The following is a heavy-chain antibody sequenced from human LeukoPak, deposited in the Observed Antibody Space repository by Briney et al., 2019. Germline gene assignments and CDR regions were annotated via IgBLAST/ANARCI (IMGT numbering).Heavy chain of an antibody. CDR2: IYYSGST. CDR1: GGSISSGDYY. CDR3: ARVTSEDLRFLEWLLQPPYYFDY. V-gene: IGHV4-30-4*08. J-gene: IGHJ4*02. Sequence: TPSETLSLTCTVSGGSISSGDYYWSWIRQPPGKGLEWIGYIYYSGSTYYNPSLKSRVTISVDTSKNQFSLKLSSVTAADTAVYYCARVTSEDLRFLEWLLQPPYYFDYWGQGTLVTVSS. D-gene: IGHD3-3*01.